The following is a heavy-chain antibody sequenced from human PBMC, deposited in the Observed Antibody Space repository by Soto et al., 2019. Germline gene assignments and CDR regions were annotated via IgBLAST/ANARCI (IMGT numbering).Heavy chain of an antibody. V-gene: IGHV1-69*06. D-gene: IGHD3-9*01. CDR3: ARGVYDILTGSYYYYYYGMDV. CDR2: IIPIFGTA. CDR1: GGTFSSYA. Sequence: SVKVSCKASGGTFSSYAISWVRQAPGQGLEWMGGIIPIFGTANYAQKFQGRVTITADKSTSTAYMELSSLRSEDTAVYYCARGVYDILTGSYYYYYYGMDVWGQGTAVTVSS. J-gene: IGHJ6*02.